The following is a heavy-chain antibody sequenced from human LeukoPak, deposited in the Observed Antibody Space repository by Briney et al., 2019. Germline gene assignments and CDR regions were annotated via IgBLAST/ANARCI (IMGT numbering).Heavy chain of an antibody. CDR1: GYSFTSYW. V-gene: IGHV5-51*01. Sequence: GESLKISCKGPGYSFTSYWIGWVRQMPGKGLEWMGIIYPGDSDTRYSPSFQGQVTISADKSISTAYLQWSSLKASDTAMYYCASSTYSSGWDNWFDPWGQGTLVTVSS. D-gene: IGHD6-19*01. CDR2: IYPGDSDT. CDR3: ASSTYSSGWDNWFDP. J-gene: IGHJ5*02.